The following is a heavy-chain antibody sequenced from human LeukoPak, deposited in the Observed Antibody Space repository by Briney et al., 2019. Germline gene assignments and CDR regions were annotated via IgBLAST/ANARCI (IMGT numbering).Heavy chain of an antibody. V-gene: IGHV3-23*01. CDR2: ISGSGGTT. CDR3: AKGNSGSYSYYFDY. J-gene: IGHJ4*02. Sequence: GGSLRLSCAASGFTFSSYGMSWVRQAPGKGLEWVSAISGSGGTTYYADSVKGRFTISRDNSKNTLYLQMNSLRAEDTAVYYCAKGNSGSYSYYFDYWGQGTLVTVSS. CDR1: GFTFSSYG. D-gene: IGHD1-26*01.